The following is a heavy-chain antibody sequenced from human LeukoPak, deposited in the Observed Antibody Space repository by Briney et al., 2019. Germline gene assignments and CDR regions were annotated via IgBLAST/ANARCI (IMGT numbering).Heavy chain of an antibody. Sequence: GGSLRLSCAASGFIFSTYGMHWVRQAPGKGLEWVAFIRSDGSDKSYAGSVMGRFTISRDNSRNTLHLQMNTLRAEDTAVYYCANHDSSSDYWGQGTLVTVSS. J-gene: IGHJ4*02. D-gene: IGHD3-22*01. CDR3: ANHDSSSDY. V-gene: IGHV3-30*02. CDR1: GFIFSTYG. CDR2: IRSDGSDK.